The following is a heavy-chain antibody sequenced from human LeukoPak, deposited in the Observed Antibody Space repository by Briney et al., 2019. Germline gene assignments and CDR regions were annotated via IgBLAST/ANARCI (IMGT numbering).Heavy chain of an antibody. J-gene: IGHJ4*02. D-gene: IGHD6-13*01. CDR2: IIPIFGAA. CDR3: ARDWGSSWYVSFGY. V-gene: IGHV1-69*06. Sequence: SVKVSCKASGGTFSSYAISWVRQAPGQGLEWMGGIIPIFGAANYAQKFQGRVTITADKSTSTAYMELSSLRSEDTAVYYCARDWGSSWYVSFGYWGQGTLVTVSS. CDR1: GGTFSSYA.